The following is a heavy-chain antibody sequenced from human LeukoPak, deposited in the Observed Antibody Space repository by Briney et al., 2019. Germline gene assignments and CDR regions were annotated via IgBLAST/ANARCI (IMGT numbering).Heavy chain of an antibody. CDR3: ARDQGIAVAGTLDRWFDP. J-gene: IGHJ5*02. Sequence: PSETLSLTCAVSGYSTSSGYYWGWIRQPPGKGLEWVGSIYHSGSTYYNPSLKSRVTISVDTSKNQFSLKLSSVTAAHTAVYYCARDQGIAVAGTLDRWFDPWGQGTLVTVSS. D-gene: IGHD6-19*01. CDR2: IYHSGST. V-gene: IGHV4-38-2*01. CDR1: GYSTSSGYY.